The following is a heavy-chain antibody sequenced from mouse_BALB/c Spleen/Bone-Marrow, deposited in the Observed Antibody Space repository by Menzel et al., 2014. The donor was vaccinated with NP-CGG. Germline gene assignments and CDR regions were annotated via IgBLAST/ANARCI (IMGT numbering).Heavy chain of an antibody. Sequence: VQLRQSGPELVKPGASVKMSCKASGYTFTDYVITWVKQRTGQGLEWIGEIYPGSGSTYYNEKFKGKATLTADKSSNTAYMQLGSLTSEDSAVYFCARLDGSYRYAMDYWGQGTSVTVSS. J-gene: IGHJ4*01. D-gene: IGHD1-1*02. V-gene: IGHV1-77*01. CDR3: ARLDGSYRYAMDY. CDR2: IYPGSGST. CDR1: GYTFTDYV.